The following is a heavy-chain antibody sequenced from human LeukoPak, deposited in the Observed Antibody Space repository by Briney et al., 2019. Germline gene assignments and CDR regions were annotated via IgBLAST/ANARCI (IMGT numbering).Heavy chain of an antibody. D-gene: IGHD5-12*01. CDR3: VRDGGVSGYDLLDY. CDR1: GFTFSHYW. J-gene: IGHJ4*02. V-gene: IGHV3-7*01. CDR2: INQDGSEE. Sequence: GGSLRLSCAASGFTFSHYWMTWVRQAPGKGLEWVAQINQDGSEEYYMDSVKARFTISRDDAKNSVFLQMNSLRAEDTAVYYCVRDGGVSGYDLLDYWGQGTLVTVSS.